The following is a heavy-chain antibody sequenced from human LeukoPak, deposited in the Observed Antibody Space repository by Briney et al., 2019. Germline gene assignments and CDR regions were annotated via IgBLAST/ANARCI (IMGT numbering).Heavy chain of an antibody. CDR3: ARGGIAAAPY. Sequence: GGSLRLSCAASGFTFSSYSMNWVCQAPGKGLEWVSSISSSSSYIYYADSVKGRFTISRDNAKNSLYLQMNSLRAEDTAVYYCARGGIAAAPYWGQGTLVTVSS. J-gene: IGHJ4*02. V-gene: IGHV3-21*01. CDR2: ISSSSSYI. CDR1: GFTFSSYS. D-gene: IGHD6-13*01.